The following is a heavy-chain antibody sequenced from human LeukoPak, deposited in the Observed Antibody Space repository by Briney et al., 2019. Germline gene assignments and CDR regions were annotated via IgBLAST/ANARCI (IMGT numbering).Heavy chain of an antibody. CDR3: ARDNYYDSSGYVRACTASDY. J-gene: IGHJ4*02. CDR1: GLTFSIYA. D-gene: IGHD3-22*01. V-gene: IGHV3-64*01. Sequence: PRGSLTLSCAASGLTFSIYAIHCVRPPPRKLMEYVSAISTIGTKTYYVKSVKGRFTISRDNSKNTLYLQMGSLRAEDMDVYYCARDNYYDSSGYVRACTASDYWGQGTLVTVSS. CDR2: ISTIGTKT.